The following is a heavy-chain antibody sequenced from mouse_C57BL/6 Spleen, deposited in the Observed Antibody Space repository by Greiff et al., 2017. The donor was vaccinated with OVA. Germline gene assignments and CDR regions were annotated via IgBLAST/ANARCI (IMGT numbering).Heavy chain of an antibody. CDR3: AREIHYFDY. J-gene: IGHJ2*01. CDR1: GYSITSGYY. Sequence: DVQLQESGPGLVKPSQSLSLTCSVTGYSITSGYYWNWIRQFPGNKLEWMGYISYDGSNNYNPSLKNRISITRDTSKNQFFLKLNSVTTEDTATYYCAREIHYFDYWGQGTTLTVSS. CDR2: ISYDGSN. V-gene: IGHV3-6*01.